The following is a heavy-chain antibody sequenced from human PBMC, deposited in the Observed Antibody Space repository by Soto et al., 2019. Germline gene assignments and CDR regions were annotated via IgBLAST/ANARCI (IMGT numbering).Heavy chain of an antibody. CDR1: GFTFSNYW. D-gene: IGHD2-21*01. V-gene: IGHV3-74*01. Sequence: EVQLVESGGGLFQPEGSLRLSCEASGFTFSNYWMHWVRQAPGKGLVWGSRINNDGSDPIYADSVKGRFTISRDNAKHTVYLQMNSLRAEDTAVYYCARGYPNYSNFAYWGQGSLVTVSS. CDR2: INNDGSDP. CDR3: ARGYPNYSNFAY. J-gene: IGHJ4*02.